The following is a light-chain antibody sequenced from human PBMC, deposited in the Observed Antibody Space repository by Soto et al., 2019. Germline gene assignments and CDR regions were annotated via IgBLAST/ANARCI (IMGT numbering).Light chain of an antibody. CDR1: SSNIGSNI. Sequence: QSVLTQPPSASGTPGQRVTISCSGSSSNIGSNIVNWYQQLPGTAPKLLIYSYIQRPSGVPDRFSGSKSGTSASLAISGLQSEDEADYYCAAWDDRLNGPVFGGGTKLTVL. CDR2: SYI. CDR3: AAWDDRLNGPV. J-gene: IGLJ2*01. V-gene: IGLV1-44*01.